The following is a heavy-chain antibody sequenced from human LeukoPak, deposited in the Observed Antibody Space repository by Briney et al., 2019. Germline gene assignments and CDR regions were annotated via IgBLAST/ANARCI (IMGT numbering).Heavy chain of an antibody. CDR1: GYTFTGYY. D-gene: IGHD3-3*01. CDR3: ARDRVSQAGRYYDFWSGYVHAYYYYGMDV. J-gene: IGHJ6*02. V-gene: IGHV1-2*04. CDR2: INPNSGGT. Sequence: SVKVSCKASGYTFTGYYMHWVRQAPGQGLEWMGWINPNSGGTNYAQKFQGWVTMTRDTSISTAYMELSRLRSDDTAVYYCARDRVSQAGRYYDFWSGYVHAYYYYGMDVWGQGTTVTVSS.